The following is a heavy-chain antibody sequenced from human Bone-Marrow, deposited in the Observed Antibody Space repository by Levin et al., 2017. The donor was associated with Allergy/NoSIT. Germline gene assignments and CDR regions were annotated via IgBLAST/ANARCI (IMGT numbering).Heavy chain of an antibody. CDR2: INSDGSST. Sequence: QSGGSLRLSCAASGFSFSSYWMHWVRQAPGKGLLWVSCINSDGSSTSYADSVKGRFTISRDNAKNTLYLQMNSLRAEDTAVYYCGRDGENQLPVDYWGQGTLVTVSS. V-gene: IGHV3-74*01. D-gene: IGHD2-2*01. CDR1: GFSFSSYW. J-gene: IGHJ4*02. CDR3: GRDGENQLPVDY.